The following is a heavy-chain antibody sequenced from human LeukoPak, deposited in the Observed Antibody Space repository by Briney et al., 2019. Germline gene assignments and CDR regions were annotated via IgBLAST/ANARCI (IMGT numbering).Heavy chain of an antibody. CDR1: GFTFSNYW. D-gene: IGHD4-17*01. J-gene: IGHJ3*02. V-gene: IGHV3-74*03. Sequence: GGSLRLSCAASGFTFSNYWMHWVRQAPGKGLVWVSRINSDGGSTKYADSVKGRFTISRDNAKNTLYLQMNSLRAEDTAVYYCVRGRAVSPFPPDAFDMWGQGTMVTVAS. CDR3: VRGRAVSPFPPDAFDM. CDR2: INSDGGST.